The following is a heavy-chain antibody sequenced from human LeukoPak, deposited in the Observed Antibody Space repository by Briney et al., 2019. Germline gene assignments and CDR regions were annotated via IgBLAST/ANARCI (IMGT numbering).Heavy chain of an antibody. J-gene: IGHJ4*02. CDR3: ARDQSPYSSSAGY. CDR2: INTDGSST. CDR1: GFTFSSYS. V-gene: IGHV3-74*01. Sequence: GGSLRLSCAASGFTFSSYSMNWVRQAPGKGLEWVSLINTDGSSTSYADSVKGRFTISRDNSKNTLYLQMNSLRAEDTAVYYCARDQSPYSSSAGYWGQGTLVTVSS. D-gene: IGHD6-13*01.